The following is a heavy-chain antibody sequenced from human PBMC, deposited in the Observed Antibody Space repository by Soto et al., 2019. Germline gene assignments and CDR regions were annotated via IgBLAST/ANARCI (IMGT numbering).Heavy chain of an antibody. D-gene: IGHD3-10*01. V-gene: IGHV4-59*01. Sequence: SETLSLTCTVSGGSISSYYWSWIRQPPGKGLEWIGYIYYSGSTNYNPSLKSQVTISVDTSKNQFSLKLSSVTAADTAVYYCARDKGGSGSYSHFDYWGQGTLVTVSS. J-gene: IGHJ4*02. CDR3: ARDKGGSGSYSHFDY. CDR1: GGSISSYY. CDR2: IYYSGST.